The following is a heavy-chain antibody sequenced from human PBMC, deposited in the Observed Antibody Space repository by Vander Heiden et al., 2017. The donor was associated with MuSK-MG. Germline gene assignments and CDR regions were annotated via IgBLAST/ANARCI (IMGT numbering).Heavy chain of an antibody. J-gene: IGHJ4*02. D-gene: IGHD1-7*01. CDR2: IRSKGNSYAT. V-gene: IGHV3-73*02. CDR3: LAGTY. CDR1: GLSFSGSA. Sequence: EVQLVESGGGLVQRGGSLTLPCVVSGLSFSGSAIHWVRQASGKGLEWVGRIRSKGNSYATTYAESVKGRCTISRDDSNNTAYLQMNSLKTEDTAIYYCLAGTYGGQGTLVTVSS.